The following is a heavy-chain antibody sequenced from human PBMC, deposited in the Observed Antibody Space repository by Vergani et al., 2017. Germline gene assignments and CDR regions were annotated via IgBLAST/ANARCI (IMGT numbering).Heavy chain of an antibody. CDR3: ASXLIENDTYGRSDY. Sequence: QVQLVQSGAEVKKPGASVKVSCKASGYTFSTYGISGVRQAPGQGLEWMGWISAYNGNTNYPEKFQGRLTMTTDTSTRTAYMELRSLRSDDTAVYYCASXLIENDTYGRSDYWGPGTLVTVSS. CDR2: ISAYNGNT. D-gene: IGHD3-22*01. V-gene: IGHV1-18*01. CDR1: GYTFSTYG. J-gene: IGHJ4*02.